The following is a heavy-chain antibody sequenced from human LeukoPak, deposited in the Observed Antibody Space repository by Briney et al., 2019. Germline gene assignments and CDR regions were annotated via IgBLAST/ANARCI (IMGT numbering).Heavy chain of an antibody. J-gene: IGHJ4*02. CDR3: AKDQYDYVWGSYRGSFDY. Sequence: GGSLRLSCAASGFTFSSYAMSWVRQAPGKGLEWVSAISGSGGSTYYADSVKGRFTISRDNSKNTLYLQMNSLRAEDTAVYYCAKDQYDYVWGSYRGSFDYWGQGTLVTVSS. CDR2: ISGSGGST. CDR1: GFTFSSYA. V-gene: IGHV3-23*01. D-gene: IGHD3-16*02.